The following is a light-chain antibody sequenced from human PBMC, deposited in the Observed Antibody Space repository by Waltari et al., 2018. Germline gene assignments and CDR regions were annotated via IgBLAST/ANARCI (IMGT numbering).Light chain of an antibody. CDR2: RSD. CDR3: ASWDDSMNGHWV. V-gene: IGLV1-44*01. Sequence: QSVLTQPPSASGTPGQRVTISCSGSASNIGGNLVNWYQQLPGKAPKLLIYRSDLRPSGVPDRFSGSKSGTSASLAISWLQSEDEADYFCASWDDSMNGHWVFGGGTKVTVL. CDR1: ASNIGGNL. J-gene: IGLJ3*02.